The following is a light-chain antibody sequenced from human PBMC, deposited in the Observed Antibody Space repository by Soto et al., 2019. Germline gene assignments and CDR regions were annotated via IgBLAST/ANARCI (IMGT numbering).Light chain of an antibody. J-gene: IGKJ4*01. CDR1: QESSNH. CDR3: QQYHNYPVT. Sequence: DIQMTQSPSSLSASVGDRVTITCRASQESSNHLAWFQQKPGKPAKSLIYDASSLQSGVPSKFSGSGSGTDFTLTISSLQTEDFATYSCQQYHNYPVTAGGGTKVEIK. V-gene: IGKV1-16*02. CDR2: DAS.